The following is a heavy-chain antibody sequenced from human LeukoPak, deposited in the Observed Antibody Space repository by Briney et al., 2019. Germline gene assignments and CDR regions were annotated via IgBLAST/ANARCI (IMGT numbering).Heavy chain of an antibody. Sequence: PGGFLRLSCAASGITVRSNYMSWVRQAPGKGLEWVSVIYSGGSTYYADSVKGRFTISRDNSKNTLYLQMNSLRAEDTAVYYCASSLEGNFWSGYHFWGQGTLVTVSS. D-gene: IGHD3-3*01. CDR2: IYSGGST. J-gene: IGHJ4*02. CDR1: GITVRSNY. V-gene: IGHV3-66*01. CDR3: ASSLEGNFWSGYHF.